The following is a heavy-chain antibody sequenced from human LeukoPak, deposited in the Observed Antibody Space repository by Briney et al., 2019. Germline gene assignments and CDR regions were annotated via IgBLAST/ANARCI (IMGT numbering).Heavy chain of an antibody. CDR1: GGSISSGSYY. Sequence: KPSETLSLTCTVSGGSISSGSYYWSWIRQPAGKGLEWIGRIYTSGSTNYNPSLKSRVTISVDTSKNQFSLKLSSVTAADTAVYYCARVSITMIVVFWGQGTLVTVSS. D-gene: IGHD3-22*01. V-gene: IGHV4-61*02. CDR2: IYTSGST. J-gene: IGHJ4*02. CDR3: ARVSITMIVVF.